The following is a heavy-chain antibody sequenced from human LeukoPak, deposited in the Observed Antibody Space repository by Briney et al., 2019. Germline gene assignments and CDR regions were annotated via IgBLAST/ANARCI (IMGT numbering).Heavy chain of an antibody. J-gene: IGHJ5*02. CDR2: INHSGST. Sequence: SETLSLTCAVYGGSFSGYYWSWIRQPPGKGLEWIGEINHSGSTNYNPSLKSRVTISVDTSKNQFSLKLSSVTAADAAVYYCARGTGASWFDPWGQGTLVTVSS. CDR3: ARGTGASWFDP. CDR1: GGSFSGYY. V-gene: IGHV4-34*01.